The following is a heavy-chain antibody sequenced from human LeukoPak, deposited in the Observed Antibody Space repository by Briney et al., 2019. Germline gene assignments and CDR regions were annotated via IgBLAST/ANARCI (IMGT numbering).Heavy chain of an antibody. CDR3: VTYSVNYGPWFPDY. CDR2: INPNHGGT. D-gene: IGHD1-26*01. CDR1: GYSFTDYY. V-gene: IGHV1-2*02. Sequence: ASVKVSCKASGYSFTDYYINWVRQAPGQGLEWMGWINPNHGGTHYAQKFQGRVTMTRDTSITTAYMELSSLRSDDTAVFYCVTYSVNYGPWFPDYWGQGTLVTVSS. J-gene: IGHJ4*02.